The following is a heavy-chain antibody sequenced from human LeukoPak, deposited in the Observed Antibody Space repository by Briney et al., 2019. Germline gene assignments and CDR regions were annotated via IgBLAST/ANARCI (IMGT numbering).Heavy chain of an antibody. CDR1: GGSFSGYY. CDR2: LISSGST. D-gene: IGHD3-10*01. CDR3: ARGRRYYGSGSYFSRGMDA. J-gene: IGHJ6*02. V-gene: IGHV4-34*01. Sequence: SETLSLTCAVYGGSFSGYYWSWIPPPPGKRLEWIGELISSGSTNYNPPLNSRVTISVDTSRNQFSLKLSSVTAADTAVYYCARGRRYYGSGSYFSRGMDAWGQGTTVTVSS.